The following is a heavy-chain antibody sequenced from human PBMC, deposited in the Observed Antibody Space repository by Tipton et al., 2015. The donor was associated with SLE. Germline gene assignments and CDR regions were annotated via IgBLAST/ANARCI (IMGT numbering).Heavy chain of an antibody. V-gene: IGHV3-21*03. CDR1: GFTFSSYS. CDR3: ARSDAFDI. CDR2: ISSGSSYI. Sequence: SLRLSCAASGFTFSSYSMNWVRQAPGKGLEWVSSISSGSSYIYYADSVKGRFTISRDNAKNSLYLQMNSLRGEDTAVYYCARSDAFDIWGQGTMVTVSS. J-gene: IGHJ3*02.